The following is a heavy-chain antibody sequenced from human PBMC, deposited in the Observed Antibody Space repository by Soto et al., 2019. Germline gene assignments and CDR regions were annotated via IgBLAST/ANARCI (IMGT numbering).Heavy chain of an antibody. J-gene: IGHJ4*02. CDR2: ISAYNGNT. Sequence: QVQLVQSGAEVKKPGASVKVSCKASGYTFTSYGISWVRQAPGQGREWMGWISAYNGNTNYAQKLQGRVTMPTDTSTSTAYMELRSLRSDDTAVYYCARDGRPYYDFWSGYYKMGRAFDYWGQGTLVTVSS. CDR1: GYTFTSYG. V-gene: IGHV1-18*01. CDR3: ARDGRPYYDFWSGYYKMGRAFDY. D-gene: IGHD3-3*01.